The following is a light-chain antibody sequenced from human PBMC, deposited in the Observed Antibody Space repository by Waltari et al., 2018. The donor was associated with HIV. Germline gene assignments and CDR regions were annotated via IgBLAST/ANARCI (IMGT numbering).Light chain of an antibody. CDR3: QQYNNWPRT. V-gene: IGKV3-15*01. CDR2: GAS. J-gene: IGKJ1*01. CDR1: QRVGGN. Sequence: EMVMTQSPATLSVSPGERATLSCRASQRVGGNLAWYQQKPGQAPRLLIYGASTRATGIPARFSGSGSGTEFTLTISSLQSEDFAVYYCQQYNNWPRTFGQGTKVEIK.